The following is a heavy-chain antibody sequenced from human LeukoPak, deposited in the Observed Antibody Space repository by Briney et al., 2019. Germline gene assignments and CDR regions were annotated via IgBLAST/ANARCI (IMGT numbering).Heavy chain of an antibody. D-gene: IGHD3-10*01. J-gene: IGHJ5*02. CDR2: IYPGDSET. CDR1: GYSFTSHW. CDR3: ARRPSGSGLGFDP. V-gene: IGHV5-51*01. Sequence: GESLKISCKGSGYSFTSHWIGWVRQMPGKGLEWMGIIYPGDSETRYSPSFQGQVSISVDKSISTAYLQWSSLKASDTAMYYCARRPSGSGLGFDPWGQGTLVTVSS.